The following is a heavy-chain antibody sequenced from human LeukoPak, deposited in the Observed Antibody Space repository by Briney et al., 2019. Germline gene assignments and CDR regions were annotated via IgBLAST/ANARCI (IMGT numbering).Heavy chain of an antibody. V-gene: IGHV4-31*03. CDR2: IYYSGST. Sequence: SQTLSLTCTVSGGSISSGGYYWSWIRQHPGKGLEWIGYIYYSGSTYYNPSLKSRVTISVDTSKNQFSLRLSSVTAADTAVYYCASTEYSSGPPGYWGQGTLVTVSS. CDR1: GGSISSGGYY. CDR3: ASTEYSSGPPGY. D-gene: IGHD6-19*01. J-gene: IGHJ4*02.